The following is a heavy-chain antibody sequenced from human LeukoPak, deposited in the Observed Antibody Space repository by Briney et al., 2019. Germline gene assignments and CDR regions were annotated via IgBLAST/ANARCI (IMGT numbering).Heavy chain of an antibody. D-gene: IGHD5-24*01. CDR2: ISYDGSNK. J-gene: IGHJ4*02. CDR1: GFTFSSYA. CDR3: ARVVRDGHKPRLYYFYC. Sequence: PGGPLKLSCAASGFTFSSYAMHGLHQAPDKGVEWVAVISYDGSNKYYAASVKGRFTISRDNTKNTLYLQMNSVRAEDTAVYYCARVVRDGHKPRLYYFYCWGQGTLVTVSS. V-gene: IGHV3-30-3*01.